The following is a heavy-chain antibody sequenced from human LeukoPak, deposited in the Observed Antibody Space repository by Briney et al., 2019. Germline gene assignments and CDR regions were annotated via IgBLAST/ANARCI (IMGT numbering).Heavy chain of an antibody. CDR2: ISSSSSTI. D-gene: IGHD6-13*01. CDR3: ARDSSSWYSAFDY. Sequence: PEGSLRLSCAASGFTFSSYSMNWVRQAPGKGLEWVSYISSSSSTIYYADSVKGRFTISRDNAKNSLYLQMNSLRAEDTAVYHCARDSSSWYSAFDYWGQGTLVTVSS. V-gene: IGHV3-48*01. CDR1: GFTFSSYS. J-gene: IGHJ4*02.